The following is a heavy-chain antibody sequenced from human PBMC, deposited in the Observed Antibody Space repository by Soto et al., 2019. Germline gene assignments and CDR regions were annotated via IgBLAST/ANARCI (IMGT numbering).Heavy chain of an antibody. J-gene: IGHJ6*02. CDR2: ISGSGGST. CDR3: AKDPPNYGDYVGYYYGMDV. CDR1: GFTFSSYA. D-gene: IGHD4-17*01. Sequence: PGGSLRLSCAASGFTFSSYAMSWVRQAPGKGLEWVSAISGSGGSTYYADSVKGRFTISRDNSKNTLYLQMNSLRAEDTAVYYCAKDPPNYGDYVGYYYGMDVWGQGTTVTVSS. V-gene: IGHV3-23*01.